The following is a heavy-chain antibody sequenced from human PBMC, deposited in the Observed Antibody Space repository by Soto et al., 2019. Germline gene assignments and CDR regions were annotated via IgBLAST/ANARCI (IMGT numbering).Heavy chain of an antibody. V-gene: IGHV3-30-3*01. D-gene: IGHD6-13*01. CDR3: ASRRRGAAAGFWPDY. J-gene: IGHJ4*02. Sequence: PGGSLRLSCAASGFTFSSYAMHWVRQAPGKGLEWVAVISYDGSNKYYADSVKGRFTISRDNSKNTLYLQMNSLRAEDTAVYYCASRRRGAAAGFWPDYWGQGTLVTVSS. CDR1: GFTFSSYA. CDR2: ISYDGSNK.